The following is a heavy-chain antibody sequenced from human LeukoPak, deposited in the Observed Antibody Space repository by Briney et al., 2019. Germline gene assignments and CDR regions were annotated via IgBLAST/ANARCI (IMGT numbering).Heavy chain of an antibody. Sequence: ASVKVSCKASGYTFTGYYIHWVRQAPGQGLEWMGWINPDSGGTNYAQKLQGRVTMTTDTSTSTAYMELRSLRSDDTAVYYCAREGVVVAATPYYYYYYMDVWGKGTTVTVSS. CDR3: AREGVVVAATPYYYYYYMDV. CDR1: GYTFTGYY. V-gene: IGHV1-2*02. D-gene: IGHD2-15*01. J-gene: IGHJ6*03. CDR2: INPDSGGT.